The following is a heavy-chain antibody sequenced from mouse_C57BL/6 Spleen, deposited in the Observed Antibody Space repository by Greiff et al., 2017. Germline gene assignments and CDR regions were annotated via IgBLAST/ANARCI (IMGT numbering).Heavy chain of an antibody. CDR2: IYPGSGST. D-gene: IGHD2-3*01. CDR3: ARDGYYPYWYFDV. V-gene: IGHV1-55*01. CDR1: GYTFTSYW. Sequence: VQLQQSGAELVKPGASVKMSCKASGYTFTSYWITWVKQRPGQGLEWIGDIYPGSGSTNYNEKFKSKATLTVDTSSSTAYMQLSSLTSEDSVVYYCARDGYYPYWYFDVWGTGTTVTVSS. J-gene: IGHJ1*03.